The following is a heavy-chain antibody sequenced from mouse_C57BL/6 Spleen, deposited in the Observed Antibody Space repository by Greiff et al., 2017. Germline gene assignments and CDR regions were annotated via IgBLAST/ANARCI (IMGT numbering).Heavy chain of an antibody. V-gene: IGHV1-82*01. CDR3: ARFQYYGSSPFDY. CDR2: IYPGDGDT. J-gene: IGHJ2*01. CDR1: GYAFSSSW. D-gene: IGHD1-1*01. Sequence: QVQLQQSGPELVKPGASVKISCKAPGYAFSSSWMNWVKQRPGKGLEWIGRIYPGDGDTNYNGKFKGKATLTADKSSSTAYMQLSSLTSEDSAVYFCARFQYYGSSPFDYWGQGTTLTVSS.